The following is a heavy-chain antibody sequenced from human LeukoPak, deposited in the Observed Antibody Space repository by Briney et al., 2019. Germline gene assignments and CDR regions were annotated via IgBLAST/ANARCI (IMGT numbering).Heavy chain of an antibody. CDR2: MNPNSGNT. CDR3: ARRDGGIYYYGSGSQPFDY. J-gene: IGHJ4*02. Sequence: ASVKVSCKASGYTFTSYDINWVRQATGQGLEWMGWMNPNSGNTGYAQKFQGRVTMTRNTSISTAYMELSSLRSEDTAVYYCARRDGGIYYYGSGSQPFDYWGQGTLVTVSS. CDR1: GYTFTSYD. V-gene: IGHV1-8*01. D-gene: IGHD3-10*01.